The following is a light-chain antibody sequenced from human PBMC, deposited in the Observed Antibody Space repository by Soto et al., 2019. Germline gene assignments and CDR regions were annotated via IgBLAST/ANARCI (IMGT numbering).Light chain of an antibody. Sequence: EIVLTQSPGTLSLSPGERATLSCRASQSVSNNYLAWYQQKPGQAPRLLIYAASNRATGIQDRFSGSGSGTDSTLTISRLEPEDFAVYYCKQYGSSGTFGQGTKVDIK. CDR1: QSVSNNY. CDR2: AAS. J-gene: IGKJ1*01. V-gene: IGKV3-20*01. CDR3: KQYGSSGT.